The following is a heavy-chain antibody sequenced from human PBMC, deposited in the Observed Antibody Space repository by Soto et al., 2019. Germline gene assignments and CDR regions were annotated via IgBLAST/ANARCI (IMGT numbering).Heavy chain of an antibody. CDR2: INAGNGNT. J-gene: IGHJ6*03. Sequence: QVPLVQSGAEVKKPGASVKVSCKASGYTFTSYAMHWVRQAPGQRLEWMGWINAGNGNTKYSQKFQGRVTITRDTSASTAYMELSSLRSEDTAVYYCARVRQQLVGYYYYYMDVWGKGTTVTVSS. D-gene: IGHD6-13*01. CDR1: GYTFTSYA. CDR3: ARVRQQLVGYYYYYMDV. V-gene: IGHV1-3*01.